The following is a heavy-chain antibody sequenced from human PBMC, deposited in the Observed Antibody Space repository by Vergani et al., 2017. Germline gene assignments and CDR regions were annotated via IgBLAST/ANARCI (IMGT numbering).Heavy chain of an antibody. V-gene: IGHV4-34*01. CDR1: GGSFSGYY. CDR3: ARGRRVMGPRGWFDP. D-gene: IGHD3-16*01. CDR2: INHSGST. Sequence: QVQLQESGPGLVKPSETLSLTCAVYGGSFSGYYWSWICQPPGKGLGWIGEINHSGSTNYNPSLKSRVTIPVDTSKNQFSLKMSSVTAADTAVYYCARGRRVMGPRGWFDPWHQGPLVTVSA. J-gene: IGHJ5*02.